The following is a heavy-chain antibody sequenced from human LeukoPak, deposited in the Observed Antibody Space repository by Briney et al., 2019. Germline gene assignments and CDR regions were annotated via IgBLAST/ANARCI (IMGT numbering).Heavy chain of an antibody. Sequence: GGSLRLSCAASGFTFSSYDMHWVRQATGKSLEWVSAIGTAGDTYYPDSVKGRFTISRENAKNSLFLQMDSLRAGDTAVYYCARSPLGDYFDYWGQGTLVTVSS. CDR3: ARSPLGDYFDY. CDR2: IGTAGDT. J-gene: IGHJ4*02. CDR1: GFTFSSYD. V-gene: IGHV3-13*01. D-gene: IGHD4-17*01.